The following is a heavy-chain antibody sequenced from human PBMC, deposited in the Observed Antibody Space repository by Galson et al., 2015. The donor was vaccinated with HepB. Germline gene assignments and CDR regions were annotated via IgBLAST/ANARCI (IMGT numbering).Heavy chain of an antibody. J-gene: IGHJ4*02. CDR2: ISYDGSNK. V-gene: IGHV3-30*04. D-gene: IGHD3-10*01. CDR3: ARDSRRYYYGSGSYRNY. Sequence: LRLSCAASGFTFSSYAMHWVRQAPGKGLEWVAVISYDGSNKYYADSVKGRFTISRDNSKNTLYLQMNSLRAEDTAVYYCARDSRRYYYGSGSYRNYWGQGTLVTVSS. CDR1: GFTFSSYA.